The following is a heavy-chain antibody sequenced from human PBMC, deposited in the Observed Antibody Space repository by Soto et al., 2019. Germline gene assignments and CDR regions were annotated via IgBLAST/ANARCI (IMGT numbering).Heavy chain of an antibody. D-gene: IGHD6-6*01. CDR3: ASERPDGARLDP. Sequence: QVQLQESGPGLVKPSQTLSLTCTFSGGSISSGDYYWSWIRQPPGKGLEWIGYIYYSGSTYYNPSLKGRVTMSVDTSKNLFSLKLSSVTAADTAVYYCASERPDGARLDPWGQGTLVTVSS. V-gene: IGHV4-30-4*01. J-gene: IGHJ5*02. CDR1: GGSISSGDYY. CDR2: IYYSGST.